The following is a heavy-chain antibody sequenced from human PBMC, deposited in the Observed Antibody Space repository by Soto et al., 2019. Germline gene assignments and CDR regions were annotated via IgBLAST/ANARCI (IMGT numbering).Heavy chain of an antibody. J-gene: IGHJ5*02. Sequence: QLQLQESGPGLVKPSETLSLTCTVSGGSISSSSYYWGWIRQPPGKGLEWIGSLFYSGSTYYNPSLKSRVTIAVDTSKTQFSLKLSSVTAADTAVYYCARHARYYDFWSGYRYQSNWFDPWGQGTLVTVSS. D-gene: IGHD3-3*01. CDR1: GGSISSSSYY. CDR3: ARHARYYDFWSGYRYQSNWFDP. CDR2: LFYSGST. V-gene: IGHV4-39*01.